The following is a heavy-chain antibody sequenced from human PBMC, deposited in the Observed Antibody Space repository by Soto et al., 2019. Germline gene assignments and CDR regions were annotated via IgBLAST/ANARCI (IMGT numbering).Heavy chain of an antibody. CDR3: ARDGSLYCSSTSCYYNWFDP. D-gene: IGHD2-2*01. Sequence: ASVKVSCKASGYTFTSYGISWVRQAPGQGLERMGWISAYNGNTNYAQKLQGRVTMTTDTSTSTAYMELRSLRSDDTAVYYCARDGSLYCSSTSCYYNWFDPWGQGTLVTVSS. V-gene: IGHV1-18*04. CDR2: ISAYNGNT. CDR1: GYTFTSYG. J-gene: IGHJ5*02.